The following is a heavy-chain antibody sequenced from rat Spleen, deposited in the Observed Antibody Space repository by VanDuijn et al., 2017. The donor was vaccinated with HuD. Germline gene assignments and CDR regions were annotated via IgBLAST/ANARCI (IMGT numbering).Heavy chain of an antibody. V-gene: IGHV5-27*01. J-gene: IGHJ1*01. Sequence: EVHLVESGGDLVQPGRSLRLSCAASGFTFSNYYMAWVRQAPTKGLEWVAYISTGGGSTYYRDSVKGRFTISRDNAKSTLYLQMDSLRSEDTATYYCTTDVGAYWYFDFWGPGTMVTVSS. CDR2: ISTGGGST. CDR3: TTDVGAYWYFDF. D-gene: IGHD5-1*01. CDR1: GFTFSNYY.